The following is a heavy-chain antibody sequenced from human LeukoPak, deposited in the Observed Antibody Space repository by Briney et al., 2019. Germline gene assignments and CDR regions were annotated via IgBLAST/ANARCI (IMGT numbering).Heavy chain of an antibody. Sequence: GGSLRLSCAASGFTFSSYEMNWVRQAPGKGLEWVSYISSSGSTIYYADSVKGRFTISRDNSKNTLYLQMNSLRAEDTAVYYCARGGGILWFGELLGWGQGTLVTVSS. CDR2: ISSSGSTI. J-gene: IGHJ4*02. CDR3: ARGGGILWFGELLG. V-gene: IGHV3-48*03. D-gene: IGHD3-10*01. CDR1: GFTFSSYE.